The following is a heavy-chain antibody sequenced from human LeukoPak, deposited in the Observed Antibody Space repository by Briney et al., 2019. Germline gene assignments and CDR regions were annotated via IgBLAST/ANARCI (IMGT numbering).Heavy chain of an antibody. J-gene: IGHJ6*03. Sequence: PGGSLRLSCAASGFTFSSYGMHWVRQAPGKGLEWVAFIRYDGSNKYYADSVKGRFTISRDNSKNTLYLQMNSLRAEDTAVYYCARDHAFSYYYYYMDVWGKGTTVTVSS. V-gene: IGHV3-30*02. CDR1: GFTFSSYG. CDR2: IRYDGSNK. D-gene: IGHD3-3*01. CDR3: ARDHAFSYYYYYMDV.